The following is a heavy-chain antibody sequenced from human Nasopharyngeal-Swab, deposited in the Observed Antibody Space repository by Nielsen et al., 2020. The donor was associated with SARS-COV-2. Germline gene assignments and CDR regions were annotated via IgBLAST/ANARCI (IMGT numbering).Heavy chain of an antibody. J-gene: IGHJ6*02. Sequence: SLKISCAASGFTFDDYAMHWVRQAPGKGLEWVSGISWNSGSIGYADSVKGRFTISRDNAKNSLYLQMNSLRAEDTALYYCAKTLNPHCSSTSCYSGGMDVWGQGTTVTVSS. CDR3: AKTLNPHCSSTSCYSGGMDV. CDR2: ISWNSGSI. V-gene: IGHV3-9*01. D-gene: IGHD2-2*01. CDR1: GFTFDDYA.